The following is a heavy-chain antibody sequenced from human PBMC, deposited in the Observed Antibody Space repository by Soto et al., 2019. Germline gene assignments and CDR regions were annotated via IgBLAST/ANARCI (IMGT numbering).Heavy chain of an antibody. Sequence: SCAASGFTFSDYYMSWIRQAPGKGLEWVSYISSSGSSIYYADFVKGRFTISRDNAKNSLYLQMNSLRAEDTAVYYCARESGDGSSSGGDYWGQGTLVTVSS. CDR1: GFTFSDYY. CDR2: ISSSGSSI. V-gene: IGHV3-11*01. J-gene: IGHJ4*02. D-gene: IGHD6-6*01. CDR3: ARESGDGSSSGGDY.